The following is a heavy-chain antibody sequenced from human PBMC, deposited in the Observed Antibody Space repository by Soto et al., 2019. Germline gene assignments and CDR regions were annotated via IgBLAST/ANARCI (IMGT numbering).Heavy chain of an antibody. Sequence: SVKFSCKASGYTFNTYGITWVRQAPGQGREWMGWINTYNSKTNYAQKFQGRVAMTTDTSTSTAYMELRSLRSDDTAVYYCERAEIRHYSSSPTSGYFYYGMDVWGQGTTVTVS. V-gene: IGHV1-18*01. CDR1: GYTFNTYG. D-gene: IGHD6-6*01. CDR3: ERAEIRHYSSSPTSGYFYYGMDV. J-gene: IGHJ6*02. CDR2: INTYNSKT.